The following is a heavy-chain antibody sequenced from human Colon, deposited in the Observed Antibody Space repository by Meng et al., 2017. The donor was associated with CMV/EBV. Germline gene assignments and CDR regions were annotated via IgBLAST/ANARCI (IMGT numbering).Heavy chain of an antibody. CDR3: ARAQYTYGYWIFDY. D-gene: IGHD5-18*01. V-gene: IGHV4-4*07. CDR1: GCGITSYY. CDR2: IYTCGFP. Sequence: QVQRQVAWAGVVKLSECLSLSGTVAGCGITSYYWGWIRQPAGKGLGLIGRIYTCGFPKYKPYPESRVTMSADTSKNQISLKLTSMTAADTDVYYCARAQYTYGYWIFDYWGQGTLVTVSS. J-gene: IGHJ4*02.